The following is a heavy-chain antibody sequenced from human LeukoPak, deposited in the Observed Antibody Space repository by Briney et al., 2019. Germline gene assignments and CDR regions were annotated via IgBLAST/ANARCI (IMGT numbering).Heavy chain of an antibody. CDR2: IYYSGST. V-gene: IGHV4-59*08. J-gene: IGHJ3*02. Sequence: SETLSLTCTVSGGSISSYYWSWIRQPPGKGLEWIGYIYYSGSTNYNPSLKSRVTISVDTSKNQFSLKLSSVTAADTAVYYCARHPLVVVTAIDIWGQGTMVTVSS. CDR1: GGSISSYY. D-gene: IGHD2-21*02. CDR3: ARHPLVVVTAIDI.